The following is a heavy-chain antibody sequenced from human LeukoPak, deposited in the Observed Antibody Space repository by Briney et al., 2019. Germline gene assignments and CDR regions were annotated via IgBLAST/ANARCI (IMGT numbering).Heavy chain of an antibody. CDR3: ARDTRFFGVVIMEWFDP. Sequence: SETLSLTCTVSGGSISSGDYYWSWIRQPPGKGLEWIGYIYYSGSTYYNPSLKSRVTISVDTSKNQFSLKPSSVTAADTAVYYCARDTRFFGVVIMEWFDPWGQGTLVTVSS. D-gene: IGHD3-3*01. J-gene: IGHJ5*02. CDR2: IYYSGST. V-gene: IGHV4-30-4*08. CDR1: GGSISSGDYY.